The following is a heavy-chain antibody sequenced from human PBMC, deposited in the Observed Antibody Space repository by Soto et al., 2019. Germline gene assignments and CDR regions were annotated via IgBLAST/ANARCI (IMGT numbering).Heavy chain of an antibody. CDR1: GGSISSSSYY. V-gene: IGHV4-39*01. CDR2: IYYSGST. Sequence: SETLSLTCTVSGGSISSSSYYWGWIRQPPGKGLEWIGSIYYSGSTYYNPSLKSRVTISVDTSKNQFSLKRSSVTAADTAVYYCARLHSSSWYYFDYWGQGTLVTVSS. CDR3: ARLHSSSWYYFDY. D-gene: IGHD6-13*01. J-gene: IGHJ4*02.